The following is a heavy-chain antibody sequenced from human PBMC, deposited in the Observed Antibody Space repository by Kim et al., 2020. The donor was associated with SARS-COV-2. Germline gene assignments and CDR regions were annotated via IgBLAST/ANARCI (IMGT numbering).Heavy chain of an antibody. V-gene: IGHV3-11*01. CDR3: ARAFSKWDAFDI. Sequence: GGSLRLSCATSGFTFSDYYFHWVRQAPGKGLEWVSYISNSGKTKDDADSVKGRFSISRDNAKESVYLEMNSLRVDDTAIYYCARAFSKWDAFDIWGQGT. CDR2: ISNSGKTK. J-gene: IGHJ3*02. D-gene: IGHD2-8*01. CDR1: GFTFSDYY.